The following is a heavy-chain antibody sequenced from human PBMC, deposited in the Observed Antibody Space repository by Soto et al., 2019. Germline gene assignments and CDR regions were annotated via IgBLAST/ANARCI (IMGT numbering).Heavy chain of an antibody. CDR3: ANYYGSGMNAFDI. CDR1: GGTFSSYA. Sequence: SVKVSCKASGGTFSSYAISWVRQAPGQGLEWMGGIIPIFGTANYAQKFQGRVTITADESTSTAYMELSSLRSEDTAVYYCANYYGSGMNAFDIWGQGTMVTVSS. V-gene: IGHV1-69*13. CDR2: IIPIFGTA. J-gene: IGHJ3*02. D-gene: IGHD3-10*01.